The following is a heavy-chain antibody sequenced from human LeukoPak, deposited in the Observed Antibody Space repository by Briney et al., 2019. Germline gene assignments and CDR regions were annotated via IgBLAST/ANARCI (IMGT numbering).Heavy chain of an antibody. CDR2: IIPIFGTA. J-gene: IGHJ4*02. CDR1: GGTFSSYA. V-gene: IGHV1-69*13. CDR3: AGGVPAAPRPYYFDY. Sequence: ASVKVSCKGSGGTFSSYAISWVRQAPGQGLEWMGGIIPIFGTANYAQKFQGRVTITADESTSTAYMELSSLRSEDTAVYYCAGGVPAAPRPYYFDYWGQGTLVTVSS. D-gene: IGHD2-2*01.